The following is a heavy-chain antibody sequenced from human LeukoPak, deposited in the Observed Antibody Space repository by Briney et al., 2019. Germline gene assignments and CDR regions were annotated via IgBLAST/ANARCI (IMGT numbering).Heavy chain of an antibody. J-gene: IGHJ5*01. CDR1: GFTFYMYA. CDR3: AKDRPNFHENSGHYYRRDGDS. V-gene: IGHV3-23*01. D-gene: IGHD3-22*01. CDR2: MCGTAGCT. Sequence: GGSLRLSCQASGFTFYMYAMSWVRQAPGKGLEWVASMCGTAGCTFYPDSVKGRSTISRDNSKNVLYLRMNSLTAEDTAIYYCAKDRPNFHENSGHYYRRDGDSWGQGTLVTVSS.